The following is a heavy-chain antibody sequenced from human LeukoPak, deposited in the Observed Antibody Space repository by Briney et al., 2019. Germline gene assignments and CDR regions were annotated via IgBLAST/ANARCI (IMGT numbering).Heavy chain of an antibody. D-gene: IGHD4/OR15-4a*01. J-gene: IGHJ4*02. CDR2: INWNGGST. CDR3: ARDTLGEGDDANYAVYYFDY. Sequence: PGGSLRLSCAASGFTFDDYGMSWVRQAPGKGLEWVSGINWNGGSTGCADSVKGRFTISRDNAKNSLDLKMNSLRAEDTAIYYCARDTLGEGDDANYAVYYFDYWGQGTLVTVSS. V-gene: IGHV3-20*04. CDR1: GFTFDDYG.